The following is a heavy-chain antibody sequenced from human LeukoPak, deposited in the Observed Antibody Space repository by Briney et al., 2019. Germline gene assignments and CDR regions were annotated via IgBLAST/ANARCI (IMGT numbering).Heavy chain of an antibody. V-gene: IGHV1-46*01. J-gene: IGHJ4*02. D-gene: IGHD3-3*01. Sequence: ASVKVSCKASGYTFTGYYMHWVRQAPGQGLEWMGWINPNSGSTSYAQKFQGRVTMTRDMSTSTVYMELSSLRSEDTAVYYCARAGYDFWSGFYFDYWGQGTLVTVSS. CDR1: GYTFTGYY. CDR2: INPNSGST. CDR3: ARAGYDFWSGFYFDY.